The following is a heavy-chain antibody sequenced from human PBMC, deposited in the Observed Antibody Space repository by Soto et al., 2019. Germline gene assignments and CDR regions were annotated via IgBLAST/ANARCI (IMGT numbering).Heavy chain of an antibody. CDR1: GYAFTNNW. V-gene: IGHV5-51*01. CDR3: PRRSEDHYGSGNYYGLYV. Sequence: WEALKISCKGSGYAFTNNWVGWVRQMPGKGLEWMGIIYPGDSDTRYSPSFQGQVTISVDKSIATAYLQWSSLKASDTAMYYCPRRSEDHYGSGNYYGLYVCGKGAKVTVAS. CDR2: IYPGDSDT. D-gene: IGHD3-10*01. J-gene: IGHJ6*01.